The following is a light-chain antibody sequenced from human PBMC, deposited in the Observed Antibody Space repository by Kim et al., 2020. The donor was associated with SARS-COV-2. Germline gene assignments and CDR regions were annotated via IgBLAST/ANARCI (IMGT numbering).Light chain of an antibody. V-gene: IGLV2-8*01. J-gene: IGLJ3*02. Sequence: QSALTQPPSASGSPGQTVTISCTGTSSDVGGNNYVSWYQQQPTAPHHLMIYKVSKRPSGLPDLSSGSKSGNTSSLTVSGLQAEDEADYYCASYAGINDLVFGGGTQLTVL. CDR2: KVS. CDR3: ASYAGINDLV. CDR1: SSDVGGNNY.